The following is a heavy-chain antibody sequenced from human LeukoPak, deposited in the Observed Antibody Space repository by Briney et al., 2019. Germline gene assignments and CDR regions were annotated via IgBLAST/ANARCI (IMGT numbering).Heavy chain of an antibody. CDR1: GGSISSYY. V-gene: IGHV4-59*08. D-gene: IGHD4-17*01. CDR2: IYYSGST. Sequence: SETLSLTCTVSGGSISSYYWSWVRQPPGKGLEWIGYIYYSGSTNYNPSLKSRLTISVDTSKNQFSLKLSSVTATDTAVYYCASLTTVTQGYFDSWGQGTLDTVSS. J-gene: IGHJ4*02. CDR3: ASLTTVTQGYFDS.